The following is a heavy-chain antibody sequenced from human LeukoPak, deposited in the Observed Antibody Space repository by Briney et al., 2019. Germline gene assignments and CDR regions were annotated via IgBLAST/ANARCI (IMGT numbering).Heavy chain of an antibody. J-gene: IGHJ6*03. CDR1: GFTFSSYW. CDR3: AGCLEWLLYNYYYMDV. CDR2: ISADGSST. V-gene: IGHV3-74*01. Sequence: GGSLRLSCAVSGFTFSSYWMHWVRQAPGKGLVWVSRISADGSSTAYADSVKGRFTISRDNAKNTLYLQMNSLRAEDTAVYYCAGCLEWLLYNYYYMDVWGKGTTVTVSS. D-gene: IGHD3-3*01.